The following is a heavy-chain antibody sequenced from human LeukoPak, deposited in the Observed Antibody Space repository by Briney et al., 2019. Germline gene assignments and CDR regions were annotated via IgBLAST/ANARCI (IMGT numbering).Heavy chain of an antibody. V-gene: IGHV3-23*01. CDR2: ISGSGGST. CDR3: AKAAVAGNYYYYYYMDV. J-gene: IGHJ6*03. CDR1: GFTFSSYG. Sequence: GGSLRLSCAASGFTFSSYGMSWVRQAPGKGLEWVSAISGSGGSTYYADSVKGRFTISRDNSKNTLYLQMNSLRAEDTAVYYCAKAAVAGNYYYYYYMDVWGKGTTVTISS. D-gene: IGHD6-19*01.